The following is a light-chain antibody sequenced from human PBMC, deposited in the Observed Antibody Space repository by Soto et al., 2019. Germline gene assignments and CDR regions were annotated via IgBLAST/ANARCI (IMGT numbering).Light chain of an antibody. V-gene: IGKV3-15*01. Sequence: EIVMTQSPATQSVSPGERATLSCRASESVSSKLVWYQQKPGQAPRLLIHDASTRATGVPARFSGSGSWTDFTLTISRLEPEDFAVYYCQQYGSSPTTFGQGTRLEIK. J-gene: IGKJ5*01. CDR2: DAS. CDR3: QQYGSSPTT. CDR1: ESVSSK.